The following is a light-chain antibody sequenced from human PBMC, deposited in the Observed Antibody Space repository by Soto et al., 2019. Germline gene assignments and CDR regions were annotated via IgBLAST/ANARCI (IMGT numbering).Light chain of an antibody. CDR3: QQYDNRPPLT. V-gene: IGKV1-33*01. CDR2: DAS. Sequence: DIQMTQSPSSLSASVGDRVTITCQASQDISNYLNWDQQKPGKAPTLLIYDASNLEKGDPSKFSGSGYGTDFTFPISSLQPVDIATYYCQQYDNRPPLTFGGGTKVEIK. J-gene: IGKJ4*01. CDR1: QDISNY.